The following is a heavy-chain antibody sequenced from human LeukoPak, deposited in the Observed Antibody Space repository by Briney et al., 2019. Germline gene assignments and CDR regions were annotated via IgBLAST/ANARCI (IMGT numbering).Heavy chain of an antibody. CDR2: ISSSGSTI. D-gene: IGHD3-22*01. Sequence: PGGSLRLSCAASGFTFSRYWMSWVRQAPGKGLEWVSYISSSGSTIYYADSVKGRFTISRDNAKNSLYLQMNSLRAEDTAVYYCARTSAIAMMRYYYYYMDVWGKGTTVTISS. J-gene: IGHJ6*03. CDR3: ARTSAIAMMRYYYYYMDV. V-gene: IGHV3-48*03. CDR1: GFTFSRYW.